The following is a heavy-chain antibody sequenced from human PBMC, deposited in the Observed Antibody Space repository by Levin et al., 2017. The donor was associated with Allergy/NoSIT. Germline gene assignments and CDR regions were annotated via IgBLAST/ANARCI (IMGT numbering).Heavy chain of an antibody. J-gene: IGHJ4*02. D-gene: IGHD2/OR15-2a*01. Sequence: GESLKISCKASGYTFIGHYMHWVRQAPGQGLEWMGWINPDTGGTNYARNFQGRVTMTRDTSITTAYMELSRLRSDDTAIYYCARGGFSSLYYFDYWGQGTLVTVSS. V-gene: IGHV1-2*02. CDR1: GYTFIGHY. CDR3: ARGGFSSLYYFDY. CDR2: INPDTGGT.